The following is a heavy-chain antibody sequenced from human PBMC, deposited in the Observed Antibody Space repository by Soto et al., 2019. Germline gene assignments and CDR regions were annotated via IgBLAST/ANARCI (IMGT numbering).Heavy chain of an antibody. V-gene: IGHV1-18*01. CDR2: ISAYNGNT. D-gene: IGHD2-15*01. CDR3: ARGLYCSGGSCYSGYFQH. J-gene: IGHJ1*01. Sequence: GASVEVCCEASGYTVTSSGIGWVRQAPGQGLEWMGWISAYNGNTNYAQKLQGRVTMTTDTSTSTAYMELRSLRSDDTAVYYCARGLYCSGGSCYSGYFQHWGQGTLVTVS. CDR1: GYTVTSSG.